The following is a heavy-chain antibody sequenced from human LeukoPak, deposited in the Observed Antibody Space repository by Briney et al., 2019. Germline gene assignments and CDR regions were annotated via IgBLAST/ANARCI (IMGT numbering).Heavy chain of an antibody. CDR3: AREPFSSGWDY. J-gene: IGHJ4*02. V-gene: IGHV3-53*01. CDR2: IYSDNT. Sequence: GGSLRLSCTVSGFTVSSNSMSWVRQAPGKGLEWVSFIYSDNTHYSDSVKGRFTISRDNSKNTLYLQMNSLRAEDTAVYYCAREPFSSGWDYWGQGTLVTVSS. CDR1: GFTVSSNS. D-gene: IGHD6-19*01.